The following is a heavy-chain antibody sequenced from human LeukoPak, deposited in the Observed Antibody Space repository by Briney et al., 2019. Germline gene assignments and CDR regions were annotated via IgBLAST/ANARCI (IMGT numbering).Heavy chain of an antibody. J-gene: IGHJ5*02. CDR1: GGSISSYY. V-gene: IGHV4-59*05. D-gene: IGHD2/OR15-2a*01. Sequence: PSETLSLTCTVSGGSISSYYWSWIRQPPGKGLEWIGSIYYSGSTYYNPSLKSRVTISVDTSKNQFSLKLSSVTAADTAVYYCARKLYLRWFDPWGQGTLVTVSS. CDR3: ARKLYLRWFDP. CDR2: IYYSGST.